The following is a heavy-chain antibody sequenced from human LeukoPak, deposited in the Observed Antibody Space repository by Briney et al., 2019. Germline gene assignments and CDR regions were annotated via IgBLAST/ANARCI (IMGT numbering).Heavy chain of an antibody. D-gene: IGHD6-6*01. CDR1: GGTFSSYA. Sequence: ASVKVSCKASGGTFSSYAISWVRQAPGQGLEWMGGIIPIFGTANYAQKFQGRVTITTDESTSTAYMELSSLRSEDTAVYYCAALPSSSRYYYYYYMDVWGKGTTVTVSS. CDR2: IIPIFGTA. J-gene: IGHJ6*03. V-gene: IGHV1-69*05. CDR3: AALPSSSRYYYYYYMDV.